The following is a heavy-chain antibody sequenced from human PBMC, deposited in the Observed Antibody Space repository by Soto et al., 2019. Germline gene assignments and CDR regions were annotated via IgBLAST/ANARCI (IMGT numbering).Heavy chain of an antibody. V-gene: IGHV1-69*13. D-gene: IGHD2-15*01. CDR1: GGTFSSYA. CDR3: ARDRVVVVAATEDYYYGMDV. Sequence: SVKVSCKASGGTFSSYAISWVRQAPGQGLEWMGGIIPISGTANYAQKFQGRVTITADESTSTAYMELSSLRSEDTAVYYCARDRVVVVAATEDYYYGMDVWGQGTTVTVSS. J-gene: IGHJ6*02. CDR2: IIPISGTA.